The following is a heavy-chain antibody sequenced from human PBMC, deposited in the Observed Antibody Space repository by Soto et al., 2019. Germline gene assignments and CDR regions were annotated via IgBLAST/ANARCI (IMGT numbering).Heavy chain of an antibody. CDR2: IYPADSQT. J-gene: IGHJ5*02. V-gene: IGHV5-51*01. CDR3: VRQATGCKSKWFDP. Sequence: GESLKISCEVSGFTFTNYWIAWVRQMPGKGLEWMGGIYPADSQTRYSPTFQGQVAISADKSVNTAYLQWRSLKDSDTAIYFCVRQATGCKSKWFDPWGQGTLVTVSS. CDR1: GFTFTNYW. D-gene: IGHD2-8*01.